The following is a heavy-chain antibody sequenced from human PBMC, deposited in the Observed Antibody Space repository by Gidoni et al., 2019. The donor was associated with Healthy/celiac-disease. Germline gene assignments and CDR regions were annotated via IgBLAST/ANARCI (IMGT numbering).Heavy chain of an antibody. D-gene: IGHD2-15*01. CDR2: IYHSGST. Sequence: QLQLQESGSGLVKPSQTLSLTCAVSGGSISSGGYSWSWIRQPPGKGLEWIGYIYHSGSTYYNPSRKSRVTISVDRSKNQFSLKLSSVTAADTAVYYCARGGGVVYYYYGMDVWGQGTTVTVSS. CDR3: ARGGGVVYYYYGMDV. V-gene: IGHV4-30-2*01. CDR1: GGSISSGGYS. J-gene: IGHJ6*02.